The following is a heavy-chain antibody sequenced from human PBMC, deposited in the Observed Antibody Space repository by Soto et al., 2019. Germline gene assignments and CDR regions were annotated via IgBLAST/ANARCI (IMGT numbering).Heavy chain of an antibody. J-gene: IGHJ4*02. CDR2: IYHSGST. Sequence: PSETLSLTCAVSGGSISSGGYSWSWIRQPPGKGLEWIGYIYHSGSTYYNPSLKSRVTISVDRSKNQFSLKLSSVTAADTAVYYCASGHQGVQKKGYGSGGSCSTYFDYWGQGTLVNVSS. D-gene: IGHD2-15*01. CDR3: ASGHQGVQKKGYGSGGSCSTYFDY. V-gene: IGHV4-30-2*01. CDR1: GGSISSGGYS.